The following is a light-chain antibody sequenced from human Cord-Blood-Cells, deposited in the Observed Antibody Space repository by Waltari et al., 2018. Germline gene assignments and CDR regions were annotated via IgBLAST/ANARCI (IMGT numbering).Light chain of an antibody. CDR3: QQYNNWPPYS. CDR1: QSVSSN. J-gene: IGKJ2*03. CDR2: GAS. Sequence: EIVVTQSPAPLTVSPGETATLSCRASQSVSSNLAGYQQKPGQAPRLLIYGASTRATGIPARFSGSGSGTEFTLTISSLQSEDFAVYYCQQYNNWPPYSFGQGTKLEIK. V-gene: IGKV3-15*01.